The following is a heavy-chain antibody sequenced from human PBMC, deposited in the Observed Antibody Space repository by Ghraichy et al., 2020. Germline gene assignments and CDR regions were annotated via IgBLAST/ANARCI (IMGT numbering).Heavy chain of an antibody. CDR3: SSGDTFDI. CDR1: GFTFSSYG. V-gene: IGHV3-30*03. Sequence: GGSLRLSCAASGFTFSSYGMHWVRQAPGKGLEWVAVISYDGSNKDYADSVKGRFTISRDNAKNSLFLQMNNLSDEDTAVYYCSSGDTFDIWGRGTMVTVSS. J-gene: IGHJ3*02. CDR2: ISYDGSNK. D-gene: IGHD3-10*01.